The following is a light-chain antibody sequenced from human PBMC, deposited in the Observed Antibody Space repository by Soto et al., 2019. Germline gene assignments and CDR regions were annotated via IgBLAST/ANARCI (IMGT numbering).Light chain of an antibody. CDR3: QKYSSVPV. Sequence: DIQMTQSPTSLSASVGDRVTITCRASQDIRNFVAWYQQKPGKAPKLLIYAASTLQSGVPSRFSRSGSGTDFTLAKTSLQGQDVATYSCQKYSSVPVFGPGTKVEIK. V-gene: IGKV1-27*01. CDR2: AAS. J-gene: IGKJ3*01. CDR1: QDIRNF.